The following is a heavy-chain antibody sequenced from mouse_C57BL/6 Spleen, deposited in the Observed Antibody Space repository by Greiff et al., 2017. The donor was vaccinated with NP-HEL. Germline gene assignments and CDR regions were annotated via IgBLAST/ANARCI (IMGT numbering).Heavy chain of an antibody. V-gene: IGHV1-80*01. Sequence: VQGVESGAELVKPGASVKISCKASGYAFSSYWMNWVKQRPGKGLEWIGQIYPGDGDTNYNGKFKGKATLTADKSSSTAYMQLSSLTSEDAAVYVCAMGSMITSGFAYWGQGTRVTGSA. D-gene: IGHD2-4*01. J-gene: IGHJ3*01. CDR3: AMGSMITSGFAY. CDR1: GYAFSSYW. CDR2: IYPGDGDT.